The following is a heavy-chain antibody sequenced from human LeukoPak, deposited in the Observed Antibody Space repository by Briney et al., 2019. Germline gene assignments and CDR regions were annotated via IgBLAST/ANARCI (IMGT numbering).Heavy chain of an antibody. CDR2: IYYSGST. Sequence: SETLSLTCIVSGGSISSYYWSWIRQPPGKGLEWIGYIYYSGSTNYNPSLKSRVTISVDTSKNQFSLKLSSVTAADTAVYYCARGPTRYYFDYWGQGTLVTVSS. J-gene: IGHJ4*02. CDR1: GGSISSYY. V-gene: IGHV4-59*01. CDR3: ARGPTRYYFDY.